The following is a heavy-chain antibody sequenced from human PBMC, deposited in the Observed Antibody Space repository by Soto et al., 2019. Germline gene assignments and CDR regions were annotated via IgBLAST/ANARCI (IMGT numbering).Heavy chain of an antibody. V-gene: IGHV1-2*04. Sequence: ASVKVSCKASGYTFTGYYMHWVRQAPGQGLEWMGWINPNSGGTNYAQKNQGWVTMTRDTSISTAYMELSRLRSDDTAVYYCARERVDTAMVTNYYYYGMDVWGQGTTVTVSS. CDR3: ARERVDTAMVTNYYYYGMDV. J-gene: IGHJ6*02. CDR2: INPNSGGT. CDR1: GYTFTGYY. D-gene: IGHD5-18*01.